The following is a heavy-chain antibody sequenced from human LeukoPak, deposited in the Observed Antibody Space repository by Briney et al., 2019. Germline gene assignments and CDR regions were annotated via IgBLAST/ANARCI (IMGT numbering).Heavy chain of an antibody. CDR3: ASAPYYDILTGYYIRYGMDV. J-gene: IGHJ6*04. CDR2: IYYSGST. CDR1: GGSFSSGSYY. Sequence: SETLSLTCTVSGGSFSSGSYYWSWIRQPPGKGLEWIGYIYYSGSTNYNPSLKSRVTISVDTSKNQFSLKLSSVTAADTAVYYCASAPYYDILTGYYIRYGMDVWGKGATVTVSS. D-gene: IGHD3-9*01. V-gene: IGHV4-61*01.